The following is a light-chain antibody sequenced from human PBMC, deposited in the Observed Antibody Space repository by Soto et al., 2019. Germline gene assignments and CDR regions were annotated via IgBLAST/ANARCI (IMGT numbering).Light chain of an antibody. CDR3: AAWDDSLNGVV. Sequence: QSVLTQPPSASGTPGQRVTISCSGSSSNIGSNSVNWYQQLPGTAPKLLMYSSNQRPSGVPDRFSGSKSGTSASLAISGLQSADEAAYYCAAWDDSLNGVVFGGGNQLTV. V-gene: IGLV1-44*01. CDR1: SSNIGSNS. J-gene: IGLJ2*01. CDR2: SSN.